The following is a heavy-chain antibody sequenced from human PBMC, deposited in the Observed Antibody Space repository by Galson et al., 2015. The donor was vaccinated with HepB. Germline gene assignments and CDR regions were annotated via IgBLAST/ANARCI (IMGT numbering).Heavy chain of an antibody. V-gene: IGHV3-21*01. D-gene: IGHD1-26*01. CDR1: GFTFSSYS. Sequence: SLRLSCAASGFTFSSYSMNWVRQAPGKGLEWVSSISSSSSYIYYADSVKGRFTISRDNAKNSLYLQMNSLRAEDTAVYYCARDAYGVGATFDYWGQGTLVTVSS. J-gene: IGHJ4*02. CDR3: ARDAYGVGATFDY. CDR2: ISSSSSYI.